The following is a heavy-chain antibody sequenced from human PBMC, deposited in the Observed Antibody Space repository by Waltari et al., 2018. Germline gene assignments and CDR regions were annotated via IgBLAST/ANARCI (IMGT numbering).Heavy chain of an antibody. D-gene: IGHD3-16*01. CDR2: IKQDGSEK. Sequence: EVQLVESGGGLVQPGGSLRLSCAASGFTFSSYWMSWVRQAPGKGLEWVANIKQDGSEKNYVDSVKGRFTISKDNAKNSLYLQMNSLRAEDTAIYYCVRGGYGFDIWGQGTMVTVSS. V-gene: IGHV3-7*01. J-gene: IGHJ3*02. CDR3: VRGGYGFDI. CDR1: GFTFSSYW.